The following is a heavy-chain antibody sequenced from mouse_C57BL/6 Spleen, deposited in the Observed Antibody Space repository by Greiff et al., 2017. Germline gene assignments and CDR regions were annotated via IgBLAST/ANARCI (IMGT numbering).Heavy chain of an antibody. J-gene: IGHJ4*01. V-gene: IGHV1-50*01. CDR1: GYTFTSYW. Sequence: QVQLQQPGAELVKPGASVKLSCKASGYTFTSYWMQWVKQRPGQGLEWIGEIDPSDSYTNYNQKFNGKATVTVDTATSPAYMQLSSLTAEDSAVYYCTRGGMDYWGQGTSVTVSS. CDR3: TRGGMDY. CDR2: IDPSDSYT.